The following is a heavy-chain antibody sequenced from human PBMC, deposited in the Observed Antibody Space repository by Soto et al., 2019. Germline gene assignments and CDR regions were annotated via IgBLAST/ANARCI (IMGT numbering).Heavy chain of an antibody. Sequence: PGGSLRLSCAASGFTFSSYSMSWVRQAPGKGLEWVSYISGSSSNIYYADSVKGRFTISRDNAMNSLYLQMNSLRAEDTAVYYCARDIVAGSGWYTYDYWGQGTPVTVS. CDR2: ISGSSSNI. J-gene: IGHJ4*02. CDR3: ARDIVAGSGWYTYDY. V-gene: IGHV3-48*01. D-gene: IGHD6-19*01. CDR1: GFTFSSYS.